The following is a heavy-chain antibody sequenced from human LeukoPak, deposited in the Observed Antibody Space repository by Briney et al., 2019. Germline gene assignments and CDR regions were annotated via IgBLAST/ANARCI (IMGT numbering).Heavy chain of an antibody. CDR1: GFTFSSYS. V-gene: IGHV3-48*02. D-gene: IGHD3-10*01. Sequence: PGGSLRLSCAASGFTFSSYSMNWVRQAPGKGLEWVSYISSSSSTIYYADSVKGRFTISRDNAKNSLYLQMNSLRDEDTAVYYCASSYDRYGSGEFDYWGQGTLVTVSS. J-gene: IGHJ4*02. CDR2: ISSSSSTI. CDR3: ASSYDRYGSGEFDY.